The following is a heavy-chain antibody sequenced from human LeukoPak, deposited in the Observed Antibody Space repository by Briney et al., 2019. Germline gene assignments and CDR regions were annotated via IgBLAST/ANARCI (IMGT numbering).Heavy chain of an antibody. CDR1: GGSVSSSRYY. CDR3: ARSGPVASYHYFMDV. Sequence: SATLSLTCAVSGGSVSSSRYYWGWIRQPPGKGLEWIGSIYYSGSTKYNTSLMSRVTISVDTSNNQFSLNLTSVTAADTAVYYCARSGPVASYHYFMDVWGKGTAVTVSS. J-gene: IGHJ6*03. V-gene: IGHV4-39*01. CDR2: IYYSGST. D-gene: IGHD5-18*01.